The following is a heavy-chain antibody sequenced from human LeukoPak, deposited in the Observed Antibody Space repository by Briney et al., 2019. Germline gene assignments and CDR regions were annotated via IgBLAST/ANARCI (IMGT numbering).Heavy chain of an antibody. J-gene: IGHJ6*03. CDR2: INPSGGST. Sequence: ASVKVSCKASGYTFTSYYMHWVRQAPGQGLEWMGIINPSGGSTSYAQKFQGRVTMTRDTSTSTVYMELSSLRSEDTAVYYCARGGSSSEVYYYYTDVWGKGTTVTVSS. CDR3: ARGGSSSEVYYYYTDV. D-gene: IGHD6-6*01. V-gene: IGHV1-46*01. CDR1: GYTFTSYY.